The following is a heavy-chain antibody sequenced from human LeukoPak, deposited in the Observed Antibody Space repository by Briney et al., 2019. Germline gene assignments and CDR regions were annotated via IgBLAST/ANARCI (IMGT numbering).Heavy chain of an antibody. J-gene: IGHJ3*01. CDR2: IKEDGSET. Sequence: GGSLRLSCTASDFNFSSYWMDWVRQAPGKELQWVAHIKEDGSETEYVDSVKGRFTIFRDNKKRSLFLQMDDLRVEDMGTYYCLRDGGPLSGRALDLWGQGTMVTVSS. D-gene: IGHD6-25*01. CDR3: LRDGGPLSGRALDL. CDR1: DFNFSSYW. V-gene: IGHV3-7*01.